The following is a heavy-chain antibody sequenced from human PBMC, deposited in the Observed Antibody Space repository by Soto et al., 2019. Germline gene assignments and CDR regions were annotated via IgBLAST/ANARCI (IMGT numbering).Heavy chain of an antibody. D-gene: IGHD6-13*01. CDR1: GFTFSSYA. V-gene: IGHV3-30-3*01. J-gene: IGHJ6*02. Sequence: QVQLVESGGGVVQPGRSLRLSCAASGFTFSSYAMHWVRQARGKGLEWVAVISYDGSNKYYADSVKGRFTISRDNSKNTLYLQMNSLRAEDTAVYYCARDREDSSSWYNYYYGMDVWGQGTTVTVSS. CDR2: ISYDGSNK. CDR3: ARDREDSSSWYNYYYGMDV.